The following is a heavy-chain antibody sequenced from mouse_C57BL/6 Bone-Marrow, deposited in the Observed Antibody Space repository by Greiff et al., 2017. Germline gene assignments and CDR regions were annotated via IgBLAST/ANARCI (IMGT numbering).Heavy chain of an antibody. CDR3: GRGGATAQATWFAY. CDR2: IHPNSGST. V-gene: IGHV1-64*01. CDR1: GYTFTSYW. D-gene: IGHD3-2*02. J-gene: IGHJ3*01. Sequence: QVQLQQSGAELVKPGASVKLSCKASGYTFTSYWMHWVKQRPGQGLEWIGMIHPNSGSTNYNEKFKSKATLTVDKSYSTACMKLNSRASENAAVYCCGRGGATAQATWFAYWGPGTLVTVSA.